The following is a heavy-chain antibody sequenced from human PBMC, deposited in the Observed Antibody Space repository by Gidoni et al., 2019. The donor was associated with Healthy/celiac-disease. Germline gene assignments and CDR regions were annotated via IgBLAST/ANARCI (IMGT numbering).Heavy chain of an antibody. D-gene: IGHD4-17*01. J-gene: IGHJ4*02. CDR3: ARDGSLGYGDYYFDY. V-gene: IGHV3-30-3*01. CDR1: GFTFSSDA. Sequence: VQLVESGGGVVQPGRSLRLSCAASGFTFSSDAMHWVRQAPGKGMEWVAVLSYEGSNKYYADSVKGRFTIARDKSKNTLYLQRNSLRAEDTAVYYCARDGSLGYGDYYFDYWGQGTLVTVSS. CDR2: LSYEGSNK.